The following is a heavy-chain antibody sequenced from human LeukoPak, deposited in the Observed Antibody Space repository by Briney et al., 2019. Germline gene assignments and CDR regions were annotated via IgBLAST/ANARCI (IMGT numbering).Heavy chain of an antibody. Sequence: GASMTVSCKASGYTFTDYYMHWVRQAPGQGLEWMGWINPNSGGTTYAQKFQGRVTMTRDTSISTAYMELSRLRSDDTAVYYCARGDDGDYDRYYFDYWGQGTLVTVSS. D-gene: IGHD4-17*01. J-gene: IGHJ4*02. CDR2: INPNSGGT. CDR1: GYTFTDYY. CDR3: ARGDDGDYDRYYFDY. V-gene: IGHV1-2*02.